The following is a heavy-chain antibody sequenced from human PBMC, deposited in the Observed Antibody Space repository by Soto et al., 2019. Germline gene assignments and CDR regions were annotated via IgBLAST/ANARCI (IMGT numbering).Heavy chain of an antibody. V-gene: IGHV3-23*01. Sequence: PGGSLRLSCAASGFTFSSYAMSWVRQAPGKGLEWVSGISGSDGSTYYADSVKGRFTISRDNSKNTLYLQMNSLRAEDTAVYYCVKGDFGALGWSAFWGRGTLVTVSS. CDR1: GFTFSSYA. D-gene: IGHD3-10*01. CDR3: VKGDFGALGWSAF. CDR2: ISGSDGST. J-gene: IGHJ4*02.